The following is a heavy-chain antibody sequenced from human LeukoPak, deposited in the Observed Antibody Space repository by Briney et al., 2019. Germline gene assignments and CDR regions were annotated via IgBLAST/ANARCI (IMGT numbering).Heavy chain of an antibody. CDR2: IYSGGST. Sequence: GGSLRPSCAASGFTVSGNYMSWVRQAPGKGLEWVSVIYSGGSTYYADSVKGRFTISRDNSKNTLYLQMNSLRAEDTAVYYCARVHGDYYFDYWGQGTLVTVSS. CDR1: GFTVSGNY. J-gene: IGHJ4*02. D-gene: IGHD4-17*01. V-gene: IGHV3-53*01. CDR3: ARVHGDYYFDY.